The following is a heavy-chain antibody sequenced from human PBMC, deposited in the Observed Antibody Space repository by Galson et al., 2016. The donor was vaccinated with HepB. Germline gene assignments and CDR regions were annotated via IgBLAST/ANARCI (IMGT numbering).Heavy chain of an antibody. D-gene: IGHD1-26*01. J-gene: IGHJ3*02. Sequence: ETLSLTCTVSGGSMTTQDWGWIRKPPGKGLEWIGLTYNGGNTKYTPSLESRVTISVDTSKNQVSLKLKSVTAADTAVYYCARELGREGGLDIWGQGTMVTVSS. V-gene: IGHV4-59*11. CDR2: TYNGGNT. CDR3: ARELGREGGLDI. CDR1: GGSMTTQD.